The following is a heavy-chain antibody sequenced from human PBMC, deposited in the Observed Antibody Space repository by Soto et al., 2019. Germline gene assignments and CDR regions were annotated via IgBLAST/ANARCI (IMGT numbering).Heavy chain of an antibody. D-gene: IGHD3-10*01. CDR2: ISDYNGNT. Sequence: QAQLVQSGVEVKKAGASVKVSCKASGYTFSSYGISWARQAPGQGLEWMGWISDYNGNTQYAQKFQGRVFMTTDTATRTAYMELRGLRSDDTAVYFCSREGYYSGSGTHSPPRFYGMDVWGQGTTVTVSS. J-gene: IGHJ6*02. CDR3: SREGYYSGSGTHSPPRFYGMDV. V-gene: IGHV1-18*01. CDR1: GYTFSSYG.